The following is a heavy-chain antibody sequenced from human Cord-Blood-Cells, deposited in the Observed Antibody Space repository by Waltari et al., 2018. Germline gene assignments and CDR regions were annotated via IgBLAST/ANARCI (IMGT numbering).Heavy chain of an antibody. V-gene: IGHV4-39*02. CDR3: AREIAAQRSVPLDY. CDR1: GGSISSSSYY. J-gene: IGHJ4*02. CDR2: IYYSGST. Sequence: QLQLQESGPGLVKPSETLSLTCTVPGGSISSSSYYWGWIRQPPGKGLEWIGSIYYSGSTYYNPSLKSRVTISVDTSKNQFSLKLSSVTAADTAVYYCAREIAAQRSVPLDYWGQGTLVTVSS. D-gene: IGHD6-25*01.